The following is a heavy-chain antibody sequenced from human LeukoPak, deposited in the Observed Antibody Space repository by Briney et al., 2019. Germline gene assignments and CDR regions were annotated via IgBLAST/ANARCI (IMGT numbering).Heavy chain of an antibody. V-gene: IGHV1-18*01. CDR1: GYTFNIYG. J-gene: IGHJ6*02. CDR3: AREDVVVVPGAIPSYYHYGMDV. D-gene: IGHD2-2*02. CDR2: ISAYNGNT. Sequence: VASVKVSCKASGYTFNIYGITWVRQAPGQGLEWMGWISAYNGNTNYARKFQDRVTMTTDTSTSTAYMELRSLRSDDAAVYYCAREDVVVVPGAIPSYYHYGMDVWGQGTSVSVSS.